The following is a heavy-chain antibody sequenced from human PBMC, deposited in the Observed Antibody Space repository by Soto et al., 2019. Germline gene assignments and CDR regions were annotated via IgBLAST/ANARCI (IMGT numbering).Heavy chain of an antibody. CDR1: GFSISSSNW. V-gene: IGHV4-28*01. D-gene: IGHD6-13*01. J-gene: IGHJ4*02. CDR2: IYYSGTT. CDR3: ARWDYSTWYWNIDY. Sequence: SETLSLTCAVSGFSISSSNWWGWIRQTPGKGLEWIGYIYYSGTTYYNPSLKSRVTMSVDTSKNQFSLRLSSVTAVDTAVYYCARWDYSTWYWNIDYWGQGTLVTVSS.